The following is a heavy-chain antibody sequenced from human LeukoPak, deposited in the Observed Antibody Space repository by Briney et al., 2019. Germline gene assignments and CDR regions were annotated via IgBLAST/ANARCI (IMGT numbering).Heavy chain of an antibody. CDR2: INHSGST. D-gene: IGHD5-12*01. V-gene: IGHV4-34*01. Sequence: GSLRLSCAASGFTFRSYGMHWVRQAPGKGLEWIGEINHSGSTNYNASLKSRVTISVDTSKNQFSLKLSSVTAADTAVYYCARGLRLYSGYDFLRYWGQGTLVTVSS. CDR1: GFTFRSYG. J-gene: IGHJ4*02. CDR3: ARGLRLYSGYDFLRY.